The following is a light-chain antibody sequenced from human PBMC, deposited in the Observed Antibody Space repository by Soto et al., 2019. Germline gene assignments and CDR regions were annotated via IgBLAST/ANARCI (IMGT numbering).Light chain of an antibody. CDR2: GAS. CDR3: QQYNNWPPWT. CDR1: QSVSGSY. Sequence: EIVLKQSPGTLSLSPGERATLSCRASQSVSGSYLAWYQQKPGQAPRLLIYGASSRATGIPDRFSGSGSGTDFTLTISSLQSEDFAVYYCQQYNNWPPWTFGQGTKVDIK. V-gene: IGKV3-20*01. J-gene: IGKJ1*01.